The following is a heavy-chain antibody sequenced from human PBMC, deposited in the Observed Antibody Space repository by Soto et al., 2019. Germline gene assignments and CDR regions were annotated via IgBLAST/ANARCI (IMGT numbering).Heavy chain of an antibody. CDR3: ARGINIVVVPAAKGAFDI. J-gene: IGHJ3*02. Sequence: GGSLRLSCAASGFTFSSYSMNWVRQAPGKGLEWVSSISSSSSYIYYADSVKGRFTISRDNAKNSLYLQMNSLRAEDTAVYYCARGINIVVVPAAKGAFDIWGQGTMVTVSS. V-gene: IGHV3-21*01. D-gene: IGHD2-2*01. CDR1: GFTFSSYS. CDR2: ISSSSSYI.